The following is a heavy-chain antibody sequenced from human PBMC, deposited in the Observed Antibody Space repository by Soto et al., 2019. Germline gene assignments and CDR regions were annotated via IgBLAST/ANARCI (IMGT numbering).Heavy chain of an antibody. J-gene: IGHJ6*03. Sequence: GGSLRLSCAASGFTFSSYWMHWVRQAPGKGLVWVSRINSDGSSTSYADSVKGRFTISRDNAKNTLYLQMNSLRAEDTAVYYCARASRGGKDYYYYYMDVWGKGTTVTVSS. CDR3: ARASRGGKDYYYYYMDV. CDR2: INSDGSST. D-gene: IGHD3-16*01. CDR1: GFTFSSYW. V-gene: IGHV3-74*01.